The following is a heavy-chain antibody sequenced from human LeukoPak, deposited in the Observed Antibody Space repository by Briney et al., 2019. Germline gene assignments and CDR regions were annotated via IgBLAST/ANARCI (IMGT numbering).Heavy chain of an antibody. D-gene: IGHD6-19*01. Sequence: SETLSLTCTVSGGSISSYYWSWIRQPPGKGLEWIGYIYYGGSTNYNLSLKSRVTISVDTSKNQFSLKLSSVTAADTAVYYWARRGLVRAAFDIWGQGTMVTVSS. CDR3: ARRGLVRAAFDI. CDR1: GGSISSYY. J-gene: IGHJ3*02. CDR2: IYYGGST. V-gene: IGHV4-59*08.